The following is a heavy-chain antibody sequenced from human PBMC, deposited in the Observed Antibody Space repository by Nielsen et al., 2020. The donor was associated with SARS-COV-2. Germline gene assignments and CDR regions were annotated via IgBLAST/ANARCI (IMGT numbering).Heavy chain of an antibody. CDR3: ARRFTPNYYDSSGYPRKPDRDAFDI. J-gene: IGHJ3*02. Sequence: ASVKVSCKASGYTFTSYDINWVRQATGQGLEWMGWMNPNSGNTGYAQKFQGRVTMTRNTSISTAHMELSSLRSEDTAVYYCARRFTPNYYDSSGYPRKPDRDAFDIWGQGTMVTVSS. V-gene: IGHV1-8*01. CDR1: GYTFTSYD. D-gene: IGHD3-22*01. CDR2: MNPNSGNT.